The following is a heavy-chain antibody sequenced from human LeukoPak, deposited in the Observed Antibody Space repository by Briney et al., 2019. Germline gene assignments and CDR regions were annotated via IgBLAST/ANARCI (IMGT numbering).Heavy chain of an antibody. CDR3: ASLWFGELPFDY. J-gene: IGHJ4*02. Sequence: GGSLRLSCAASGLTFSSYAMHWVRQAPGKGLEWVAVISYDGSNKYYADSVKGRFTISRDNSKNTLYLQMNSLRAEDTAVYYCASLWFGELPFDYWGQGTLVTVSS. D-gene: IGHD3-10*01. V-gene: IGHV3-30*04. CDR2: ISYDGSNK. CDR1: GLTFSSYA.